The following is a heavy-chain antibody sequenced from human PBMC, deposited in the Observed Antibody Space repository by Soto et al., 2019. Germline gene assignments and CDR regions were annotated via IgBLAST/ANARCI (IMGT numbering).Heavy chain of an antibody. J-gene: IGHJ6*02. CDR3: ARGVFLWFYYYGADF. V-gene: IGHV3-7*05. Sequence: GGSLRLSCVASGFTLSTYWMSWVRQAPGKGLEWVANIKEDGSEKYYVDSVKGRFTISRDNAKNSLYLQMISLRVEDTAVYYCARGVFLWFYYYGADFWGQGTTVTVSS. D-gene: IGHD3-10*01. CDR1: GFTLSTYW. CDR2: IKEDGSEK.